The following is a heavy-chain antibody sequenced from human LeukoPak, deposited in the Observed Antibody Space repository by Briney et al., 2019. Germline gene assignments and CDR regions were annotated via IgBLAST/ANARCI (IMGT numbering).Heavy chain of an antibody. V-gene: IGHV1-18*01. D-gene: IGHD3-3*01. J-gene: IGHJ4*02. CDR3: AQDPAGVVIN. CDR2: ISAYNGNT. Sequence: GASVKVSCKASGYTFTSYGISWVRQAPGQGLEWMGWISAYNGNTTYAQKLQGRVTMTTDTSTSTAYMELRSLRSDDTAMYYCAQDPAGVVINWGQGSLVTVSS. CDR1: GYTFTSYG.